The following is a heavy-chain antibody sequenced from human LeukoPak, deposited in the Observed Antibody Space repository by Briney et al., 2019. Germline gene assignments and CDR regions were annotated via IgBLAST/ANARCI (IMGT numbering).Heavy chain of an antibody. V-gene: IGHV3-48*01. Sequence: GGSLRFSGAASGFPFRSYRMNGVRQAPGKGREGVSYISSSSSTTYYADSVKGRFTISRDNSKNTLYLQMNSLRAEDTAVYYCAKDRGYYYDSSGYHHGLVDYWGQGTLVTVSS. CDR1: GFPFRSYR. CDR2: ISSSSSTT. D-gene: IGHD3-22*01. J-gene: IGHJ4*02. CDR3: AKDRGYYYDSSGYHHGLVDY.